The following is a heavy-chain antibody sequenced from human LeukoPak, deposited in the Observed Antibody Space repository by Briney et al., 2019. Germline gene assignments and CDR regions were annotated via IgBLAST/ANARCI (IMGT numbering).Heavy chain of an antibody. V-gene: IGHV3-30*03. CDR1: GFTFSSYA. D-gene: IGHD6-13*01. CDR2: ISNDGSHK. CDR3: ARPPLTGSSSWRYFDY. Sequence: GGSLRLSCAASGFTFSSYAMSWVRQAPGKGLEWVALISNDGSHKYNADSVKGRFTISRDNSKNTLYLQMNSLRAEDTAVYYCARPPLTGSSSWRYFDYWGQGTLVTVSS. J-gene: IGHJ4*02.